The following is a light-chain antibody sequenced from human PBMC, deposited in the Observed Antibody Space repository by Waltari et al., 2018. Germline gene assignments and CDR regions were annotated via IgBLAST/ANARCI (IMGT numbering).Light chain of an antibody. CDR1: SSDYYNY. CDR2: DVS. CDR3: SVKRGSNTVV. J-gene: IGLJ2*01. V-gene: IGLV2-14*03. Sequence: QSALTQPASVSGSPGQSITISCTGASSDYYNYVCWYQHHPGKAPKLMIYDVSNRPSGVSNRFSGSKSGSTASLTISGLQAEDEADYYCSVKRGSNTVVLGGGTKLTVL.